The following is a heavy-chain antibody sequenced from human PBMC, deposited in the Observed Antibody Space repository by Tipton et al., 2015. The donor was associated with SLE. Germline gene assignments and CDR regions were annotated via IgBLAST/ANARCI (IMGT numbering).Heavy chain of an antibody. CDR1: EYTFTGYY. D-gene: IGHD3-3*01. CDR2: INPNSGGT. V-gene: IGHV1-2*02. Sequence: QLVQSGAEVKKPGASVKVSCKASEYTFTGYYMHWVRQARGQGLEWMGWINPNSGGTNYAQKFQGRVTMTRDTSISTAYMELSRLRSDDTAVYYCARGDGVRVAASDNYYYYYGLDVWGQGTTVTVSS. CDR3: ARGDGVRVAASDNYYYYYGLDV. J-gene: IGHJ6*02.